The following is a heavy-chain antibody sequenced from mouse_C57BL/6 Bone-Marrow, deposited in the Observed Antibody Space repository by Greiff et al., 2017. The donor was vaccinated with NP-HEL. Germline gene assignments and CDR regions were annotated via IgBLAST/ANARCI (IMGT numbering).Heavy chain of an antibody. CDR2: IDPSDSYT. Sequence: VQLQQPGAELVRPGTSVKLSCKASGYTFTSYWMPWVKQRPGQGLEWIGVIDPSDSYTNYNQKFKGKATLTVDTSSSTAYMQLSSLTSEYSAVYYCASYYGSSYWYFDVWGTGTTVTVAS. J-gene: IGHJ1*03. V-gene: IGHV1-59*01. CDR1: GYTFTSYW. D-gene: IGHD1-1*01. CDR3: ASYYGSSYWYFDV.